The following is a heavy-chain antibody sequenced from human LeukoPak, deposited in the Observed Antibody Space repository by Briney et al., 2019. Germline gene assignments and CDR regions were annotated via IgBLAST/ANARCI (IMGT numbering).Heavy chain of an antibody. CDR3: AKDRSIGTYYTFDH. CDR1: GFTFTDYA. CDR2: ISANGLMT. J-gene: IGHJ4*02. Sequence: PGGSLRLSCAASGFTFTDYAMTWVRQAPGKGLEWVSSISANGLMTYYADSVKGRFTVSRDNSKNTLYLQMNSLTAADTAVYYCAKDRSIGTYYTFDHWGQGTLVTVSS. V-gene: IGHV3-23*01. D-gene: IGHD1-26*01.